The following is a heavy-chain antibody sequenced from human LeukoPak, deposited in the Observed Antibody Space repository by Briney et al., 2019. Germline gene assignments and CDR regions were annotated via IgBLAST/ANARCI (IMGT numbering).Heavy chain of an antibody. V-gene: IGHV3-23*01. J-gene: IGHJ4*02. Sequence: HGGSLTLSCVASGSPFSSYTRGGARHAQGKGRGGVSASSGSGSSTYYADTVKGRFTISRDNPKNTLYLQMNSLRAEDTAVYYCAKERGLRYFDWFFDYWDQGTLVTVS. CDR3: AKERGLRYFDWFFDY. CDR1: GSPFSSYT. CDR2: SSGSGSST. D-gene: IGHD3-9*01.